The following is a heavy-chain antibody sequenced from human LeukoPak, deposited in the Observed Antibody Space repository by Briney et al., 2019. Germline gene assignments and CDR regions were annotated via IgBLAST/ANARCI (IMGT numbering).Heavy chain of an antibody. J-gene: IGHJ5*01. CDR3: AKDEGTIWELNS. CDR1: GFIFRSYA. CDR2: MHGDTGRT. Sequence: GGSLRLSCAASGFIFRSYAMHGVRQAPGKGLEWVSVMHGDTGRTYYADSVKGRFTISRDNSKNSLYLQMNSLRTEDTALYYCAKDEGTIWELNSWGQGTQVTVSS. V-gene: IGHV3-43*02. D-gene: IGHD1-26*01.